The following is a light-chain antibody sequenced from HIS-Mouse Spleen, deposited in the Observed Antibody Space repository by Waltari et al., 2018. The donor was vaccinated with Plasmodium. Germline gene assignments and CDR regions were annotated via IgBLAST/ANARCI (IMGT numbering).Light chain of an antibody. CDR1: SSDVGGYNY. J-gene: IGLJ1*01. CDR2: EVS. CDR3: SSYAGSNNYV. V-gene: IGLV2-8*01. Sequence: QSALTQPSSASGSPGQSVTISCTGTSSDVGGYNYVSWYQQHPGKAPKLMIYEVSKRPSGVPDPFSGSKSGNTASLTVSGLQAEDEADYYCSSYAGSNNYVFGTGTKVTVL.